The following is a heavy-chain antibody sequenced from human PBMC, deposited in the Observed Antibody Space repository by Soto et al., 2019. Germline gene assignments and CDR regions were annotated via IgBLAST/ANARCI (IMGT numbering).Heavy chain of an antibody. D-gene: IGHD3-9*01. CDR3: AKDMGDGAYYDILTGPHYYGMDV. V-gene: IGHV3-9*01. Sequence: LRLSCAASGFTFDDYAMHWVRQAPGKGLEWVSGISWNSGSIGYADSVKGRFTISRDNAKNSLYLQMNSLRAEDTALYYCAKDMGDGAYYDILTGPHYYGMDVWGQGTTVTVS. J-gene: IGHJ6*02. CDR2: ISWNSGSI. CDR1: GFTFDDYA.